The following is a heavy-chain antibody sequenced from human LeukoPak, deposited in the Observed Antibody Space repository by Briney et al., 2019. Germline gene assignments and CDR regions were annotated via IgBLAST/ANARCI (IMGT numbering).Heavy chain of an antibody. CDR2: INHSGST. CDR1: GGSFSGYY. Sequence: SETLSLTCAVYGGSFSGYYWSWIRQPPGKELEWIGEINHSGSTNYNPSLKSRVTISVDTSKNQFSLKLSSVTAADTAVYYCARGSGRITMVRGVIIPGYFQHWGQGTLVTVSS. CDR3: ARGSGRITMVRGVIIPGYFQH. D-gene: IGHD3-10*01. J-gene: IGHJ1*01. V-gene: IGHV4-34*01.